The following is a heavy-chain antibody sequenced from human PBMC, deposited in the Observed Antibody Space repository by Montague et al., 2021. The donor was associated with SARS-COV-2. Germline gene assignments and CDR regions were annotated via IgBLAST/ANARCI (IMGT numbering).Heavy chain of an antibody. CDR3: ARGLYNWNYDHWFDT. Sequence: SETQSLACTVSGGSVGSCHYYWAWLRQPPGKGLEWIGTIYYSGSTYYNPSPRSRVTIDVDASTNQFSLKLHSVTAADTAVYFCARGLYNWNYDHWFDTWGQGTLVTVSS. CDR2: IYYSGST. V-gene: IGHV4-39*01. CDR1: GGSVGSCHYY. D-gene: IGHD1-7*01. J-gene: IGHJ5*02.